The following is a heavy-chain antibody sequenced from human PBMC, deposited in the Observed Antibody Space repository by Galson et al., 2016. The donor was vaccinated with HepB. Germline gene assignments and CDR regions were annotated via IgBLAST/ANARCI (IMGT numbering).Heavy chain of an antibody. D-gene: IGHD5-24*01. CDR2: INWSGEIT. J-gene: IGHJ3*01. V-gene: IGHV3-20*01. CDR1: GFTFDDFG. CDR3: VRVRSVGLQDAFDF. Sequence: SLRLSCAASGFTFDDFGMSWVRQAPGKGLEWVSGINWSGEITRYADSVKGRFTISRDNTRNSLFLQMNSLRAEDTALYHCVRVRSVGLQDAFDFGGQGTMVTVSS.